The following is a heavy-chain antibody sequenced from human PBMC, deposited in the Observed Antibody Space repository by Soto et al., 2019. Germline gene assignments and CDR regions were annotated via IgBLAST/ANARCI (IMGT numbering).Heavy chain of an antibody. J-gene: IGHJ6*03. Sequence: EVQLVESGGGLVQPGGSLRLSCAASGFTFSSFWMHWVRQAPGKGLVWVSRLNGDGSNTNYADSVRGRFTISRDNAMNTLYLQMNSLGVDDTAVYDCARGVRWYYYMDVWGEGTTVTVSS. CDR2: LNGDGSNT. V-gene: IGHV3-74*01. CDR3: ARGVRWYYYMDV. CDR1: GFTFSSFW. D-gene: IGHD3-10*01.